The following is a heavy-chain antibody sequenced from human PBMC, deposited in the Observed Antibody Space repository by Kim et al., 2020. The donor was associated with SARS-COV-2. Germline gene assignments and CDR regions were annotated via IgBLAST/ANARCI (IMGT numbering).Heavy chain of an antibody. CDR1: GGSISSSSYY. D-gene: IGHD3-10*01. Sequence: SETLSLTCTVSGGSISSSSYYWGWIRQPPGKGLEWIGSIYYSGSTYYNPSLKSRVTISVDTSKNQFSLKLSSVTAADTAVYYCARRGITMVRGVKVRYFDYWGQGTLVTVSS. J-gene: IGHJ4*02. CDR3: ARRGITMVRGVKVRYFDY. CDR2: IYYSGST. V-gene: IGHV4-39*01.